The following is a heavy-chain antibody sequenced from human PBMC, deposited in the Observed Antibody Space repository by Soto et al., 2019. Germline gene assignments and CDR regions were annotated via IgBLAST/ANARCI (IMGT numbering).Heavy chain of an antibody. V-gene: IGHV3-21*01. D-gene: IGHD3-3*01. CDR1: GFTFSSYS. J-gene: IGHJ6*02. CDR3: ASGPRGYDFWSGYYYYYGMDV. CDR2: ISSSSSYI. Sequence: PGGSLRLSCAASGFTFSSYSMNWVRQAPGKGLEWVSSISSSSSYIYYADSVKGRFTISRDNAKNSLYLQMNSLRAEDTAVYYCASGPRGYDFWSGYYYYYGMDVWGQGTTVTVSS.